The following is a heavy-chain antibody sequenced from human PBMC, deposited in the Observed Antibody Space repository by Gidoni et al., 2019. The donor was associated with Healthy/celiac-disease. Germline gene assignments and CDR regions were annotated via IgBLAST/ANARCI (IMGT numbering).Heavy chain of an antibody. CDR2: ISSSSSTI. CDR1: GFTFSSYS. D-gene: IGHD2-15*01. V-gene: IGHV3-48*02. J-gene: IGHJ4*02. CDR3: ARDIGYCSGGSCYSGSY. Sequence: EVQLVESGGGLVQPGGSLRLSCAASGFTFSSYSMNWVRQAPGKGLEWVSYISSSSSTISYADSVKGRFTISRDNAKNSLYLQMNSLRDEDTAVYYCARDIGYCSGGSCYSGSYWGQGTLVTVSS.